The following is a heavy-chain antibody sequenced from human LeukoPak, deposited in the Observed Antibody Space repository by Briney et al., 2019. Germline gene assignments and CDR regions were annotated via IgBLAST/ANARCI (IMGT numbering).Heavy chain of an antibody. CDR2: IYYSGST. Sequence: PSETLSLTCTVSGGSVNSGSYYWSWIRQPPGKGLEWIGYIYYSGSTNYNPSLKSRVTISVGTSKNQFSLKLSSVTAADTAVYYCARGSTVPFDYWGQGTLVTVSS. V-gene: IGHV4-61*01. CDR3: ARGSTVPFDY. J-gene: IGHJ4*02. D-gene: IGHD4-17*01. CDR1: GGSVNSGSYY.